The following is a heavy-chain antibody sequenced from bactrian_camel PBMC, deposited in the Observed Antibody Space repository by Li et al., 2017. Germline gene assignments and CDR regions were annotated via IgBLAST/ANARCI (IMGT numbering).Heavy chain of an antibody. CDR3: AAGRVGTSPLTPWAYNY. Sequence: VQLVESGGGLVQPGGSLRLSCAASGSTFSSNFMGWFRQVVGKQREDVARIYTGIGFKWEADSVKGRFTISQDNAKNTLYLQMNSLTAEDTAVYYCAAGRVGTSPLTPWAYNYWGQGTQVTVS. D-gene: IGHD7*01. CDR1: GSTFSSNF. V-gene: IGHV3S54*01. CDR2: IYTGIGFK. J-gene: IGHJ4*01.